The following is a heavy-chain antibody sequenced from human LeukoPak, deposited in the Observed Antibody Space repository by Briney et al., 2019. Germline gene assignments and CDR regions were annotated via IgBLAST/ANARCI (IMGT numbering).Heavy chain of an antibody. V-gene: IGHV3-48*03. CDR3: ARESIAVAVAPFDY. J-gene: IGHJ4*02. CDR2: ISSGSTI. CDR1: GFTFSSYE. D-gene: IGHD6-19*01. Sequence: GGSLRLSCAASGFTFSSYEMNWVRPAPGKGPEWVSYISSGSTIYDADSVKGRFTISRDNAKNSLYLQMNSLRAEDTAVYYCARESIAVAVAPFDYWGQGTLVTVSS.